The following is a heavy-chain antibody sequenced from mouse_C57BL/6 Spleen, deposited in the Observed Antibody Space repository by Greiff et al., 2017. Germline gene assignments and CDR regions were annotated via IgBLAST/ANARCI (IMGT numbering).Heavy chain of an antibody. CDR2: IDPSDSYT. V-gene: IGHV1-69*01. CDR3: ARMASYYGSSYGYFDV. Sequence: QVQLKQPGAELVMPGASVKLSCKASGYTFTSYWMHWVKQRPGQGLEWIGEIDPSDSYTNYNQKFKGKSTLTVDKSSSTAYMQLSSLTSEDSAVYYCARMASYYGSSYGYFDVWGTGTTVTVSS. CDR1: GYTFTSYW. D-gene: IGHD1-1*01. J-gene: IGHJ1*03.